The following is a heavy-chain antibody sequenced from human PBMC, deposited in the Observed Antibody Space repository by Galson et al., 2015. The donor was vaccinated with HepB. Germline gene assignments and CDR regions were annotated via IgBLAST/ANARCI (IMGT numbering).Heavy chain of an antibody. Sequence: SLRLSCAASGLTFSNYGIHWVRQAPGKGLERVAVISFDGNKKSYGDSVKGRFTISRDNSKNTLYLQMNSLRTEDTAMYYCAKDQRAGAVDYGFDIWGQGTMVTVSS. V-gene: IGHV3-30*18. CDR3: AKDQRAGAVDYGFDI. CDR2: ISFDGNKK. D-gene: IGHD2-21*01. J-gene: IGHJ3*02. CDR1: GLTFSNYG.